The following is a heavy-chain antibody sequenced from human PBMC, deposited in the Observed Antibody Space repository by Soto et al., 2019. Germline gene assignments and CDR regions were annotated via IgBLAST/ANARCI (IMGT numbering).Heavy chain of an antibody. CDR2: ISGTSNTI. V-gene: IGHV3-48*01. D-gene: IGHD6-6*01. CDR1: GFTFSSYS. Sequence: EVQLVESGGGLVQPGGSLRLSCAASGFTFSSYSMNWVRQAPGKGLEWISYISGTSNTIHFADSVKGRFTISRDNAKNSLSLQMNSLRAEDTAVYYCAREVAARLDYWGQGTLVTDSS. J-gene: IGHJ4*02. CDR3: AREVAARLDY.